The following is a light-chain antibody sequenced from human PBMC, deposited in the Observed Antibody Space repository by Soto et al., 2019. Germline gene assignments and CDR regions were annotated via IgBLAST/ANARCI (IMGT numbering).Light chain of an antibody. CDR3: CSFTSSPTYV. CDR2: EVS. J-gene: IGLJ1*01. CDR1: SSDVGNYNR. Sequence: QSALTQPPSVSGSPGQSVTISCTGTSSDVGNYNRVSWYQQSPGTAPKLIIYEVSNRPSGVPDRFSGSKSGNTASLTISGLQAEDEADYYCCSFTSSPTYVFGTGTKVTVL. V-gene: IGLV2-18*02.